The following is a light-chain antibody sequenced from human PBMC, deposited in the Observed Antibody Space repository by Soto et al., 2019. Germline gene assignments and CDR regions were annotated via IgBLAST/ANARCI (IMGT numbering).Light chain of an antibody. CDR3: SSYTSSNTL. V-gene: IGLV2-14*01. CDR1: SSDVGDYKY. J-gene: IGLJ2*01. Sequence: QSALTQPASVSGSPGQSITISCTGTSSDVGDYKYVSWYQQHPGKAPKLMIYEVNNRPSGVSNRFSGSKSGNTASLTISGLQAEDEADYYCSSYTSSNTLFGGGTKLTVL. CDR2: EVN.